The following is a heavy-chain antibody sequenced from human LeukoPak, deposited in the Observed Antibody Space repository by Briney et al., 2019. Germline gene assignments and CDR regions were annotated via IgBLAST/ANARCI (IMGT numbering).Heavy chain of an antibody. CDR2: IDHTGTT. CDR3: ARLYEYSRNYYYYYYMDV. J-gene: IGHJ6*03. V-gene: IGHV4-59*12. Sequence: SETLSLTCSVSDDSITIYYWTWIRQPPGKGLEWIGYIDHTGTTNYNPSLNSRVTISRDTSKNHFSLQLSSVTAADTAVYYCARLYEYSRNYYYYYYMDVWGKGTTVTVSS. D-gene: IGHD6-6*01. CDR1: DDSITIYY.